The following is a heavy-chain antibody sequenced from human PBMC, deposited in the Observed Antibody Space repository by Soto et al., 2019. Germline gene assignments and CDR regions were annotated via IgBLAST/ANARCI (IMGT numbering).Heavy chain of an antibody. CDR1: GYTFTGYY. CDR2: INPNSGGT. D-gene: IGHD1-1*01. J-gene: IGHJ4*02. V-gene: IGHV1-2*02. CDR3: TPTTPGTRWYFDY. Sequence: ASVKVSCKASGYTFTGYYMHWVRQAPGQGLEWMGWINPNSGGTNYAQKFQGRVTMTRDTSISTAYMELSRLRSDDTAVYYCTPTTPGTRWYFDYWGQGTLVTVSS.